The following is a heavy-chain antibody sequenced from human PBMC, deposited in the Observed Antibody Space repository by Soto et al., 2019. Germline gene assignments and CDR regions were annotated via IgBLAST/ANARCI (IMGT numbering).Heavy chain of an antibody. Sequence: QVQLQESGPGLVKPSETLSLTCTVSGGSISSYYWSWIRQPPGKGLEWMGYIYYSGSTNYNPSLKSRVIISSDTSKNQFSRQLSSVTAPDPGVYYCAGRWGRSVDYWGQGTLVTVSS. CDR1: GGSISSYY. D-gene: IGHD3-16*01. CDR3: AGRWGRSVDY. CDR2: IYYSGST. J-gene: IGHJ4*02. V-gene: IGHV4-59*12.